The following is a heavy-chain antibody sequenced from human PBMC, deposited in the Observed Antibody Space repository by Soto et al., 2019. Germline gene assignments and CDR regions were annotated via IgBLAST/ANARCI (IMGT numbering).Heavy chain of an antibody. CDR3: ATDSSTWFFDN. CDR1: EITFITSA. V-gene: IGHV3-23*01. CDR2: ISGSGTTT. Sequence: EVPLLQSGGGFVQPGGSVRLSCATSEITFITSAMSWVREAPGKGLEWVSGISGSGTTTDYADSVKGRFTISRDNSKKTLYLQMNILKVDDTAVYYCATDSSTWFFDNWGQGTLVTVSS. D-gene: IGHD6-13*01. J-gene: IGHJ4*02.